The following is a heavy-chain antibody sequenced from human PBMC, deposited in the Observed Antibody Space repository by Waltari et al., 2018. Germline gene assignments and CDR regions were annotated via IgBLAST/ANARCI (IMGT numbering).Heavy chain of an antibody. CDR1: GFTFNSFA. Sequence: EVQLAESGGGPVKPGGSLRLSCAASGFTFNSFAMNWVRQAPGKGLEWVASISYTGNNTYYTESMKGRFTISRDNAKNLVYLQIDSLRAEDTAVYYCARGARDLDYWGQGTLVTVSS. CDR3: ARGARDLDY. V-gene: IGHV3-21*06. D-gene: IGHD3-10*01. CDR2: ISYTGNNT. J-gene: IGHJ4*02.